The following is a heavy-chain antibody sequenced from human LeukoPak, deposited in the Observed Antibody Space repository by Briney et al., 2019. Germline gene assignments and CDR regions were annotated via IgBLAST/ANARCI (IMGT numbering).Heavy chain of an antibody. D-gene: IGHD5-24*01. J-gene: IGHJ4*02. V-gene: IGHV3-48*03. CDR1: GFTFSSYE. Sequence: PGGSLRLSCAASGFTFSSYEMNWVRQAPGKGLEWVSYISSSGSTIYHADSVKGRFTISRDNAKNSLYLQMNSLRAEDTAVYYCARGIIERWLQLHYFDYWGQGTLVTVSS. CDR2: ISSSGSTI. CDR3: ARGIIERWLQLHYFDY.